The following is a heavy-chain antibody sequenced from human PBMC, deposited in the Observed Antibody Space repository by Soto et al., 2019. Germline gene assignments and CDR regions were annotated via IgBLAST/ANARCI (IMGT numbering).Heavy chain of an antibody. D-gene: IGHD1-1*01. J-gene: IGHJ6*02. V-gene: IGHV3-48*03. CDR1: GFTFSAFE. CDR3: ARESGGTGLDV. Sequence: GGSLRLSCAASGFTFSAFEMNWVRQAPGKGLERLSYIYNSGSTMTYADSVKGRFAISRDNAKNSLYLEMYSLRAEDTAVYYCARESGGTGLDVWGQGTTVTSP. CDR2: IYNSGSTM.